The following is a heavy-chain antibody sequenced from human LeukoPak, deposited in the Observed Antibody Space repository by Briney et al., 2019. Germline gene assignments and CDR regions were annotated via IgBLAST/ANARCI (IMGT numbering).Heavy chain of an antibody. CDR1: GGSISSGGYY. V-gene: IGHV4-31*03. J-gene: IGHJ6*02. Sequence: SQTLSLTCTVSGGSISSGGYYWSWIRQHPGKGLEWIGYIYYSGSTYYNPSLKSRVTISVDRSKNQFSLKLSSVTAADTAVYYCARVVGYSSSWYGYYYYYGMDVWGQGTTVTVSS. D-gene: IGHD6-13*01. CDR2: IYYSGST. CDR3: ARVVGYSSSWYGYYYYYGMDV.